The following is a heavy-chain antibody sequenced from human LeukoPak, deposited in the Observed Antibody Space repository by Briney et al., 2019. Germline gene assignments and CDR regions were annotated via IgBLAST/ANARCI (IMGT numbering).Heavy chain of an antibody. CDR1: GFTFSSYA. V-gene: IGHV3-23*01. Sequence: GSLRLSCAASGFTFSSYAMSWVRQAPGKGLEWVSGISDRGGSTYYADSVKGRFTISRDNSKNTLYLQMNSLRDEDTAVYYCARGGSYYYGSGSYFRPFDYWGQGTLVTVSS. D-gene: IGHD3-10*01. CDR2: ISDRGGST. J-gene: IGHJ4*02. CDR3: ARGGSYYYGSGSYFRPFDY.